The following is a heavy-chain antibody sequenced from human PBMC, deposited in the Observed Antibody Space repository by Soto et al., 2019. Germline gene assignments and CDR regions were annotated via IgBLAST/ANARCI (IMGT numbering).Heavy chain of an antibody. D-gene: IGHD1-20*01. V-gene: IGHV4-59*01. CDR3: ARYKSNYYYGMDV. CDR2: IYYSGIT. J-gene: IGHJ6*02. Sequence: SETLSLTCSVSGGSIGSYYWSWIRQPPGKGLEWIGYIYYSGITNYNPSLKSRVTISVDTSKNQFSLKLSSVTAADTAVYYCARYKSNYYYGMDVWGQGTTVTVSS. CDR1: GGSIGSYY.